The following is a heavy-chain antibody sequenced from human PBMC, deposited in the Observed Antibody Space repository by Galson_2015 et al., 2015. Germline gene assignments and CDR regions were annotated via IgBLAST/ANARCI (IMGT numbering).Heavy chain of an antibody. Sequence: QSGAEVKKPGESLKISFKGSGYSFTSYWVGWVRQMPGKGLEWMGIIYPGDSDTRYSPSFQGQVTISADKSISTAYLQWSSLKASDTAMYYCARLPYSGSYSARDTWFDPWGQGTLVTVSS. J-gene: IGHJ5*02. CDR1: GYSFTSYW. CDR3: ARLPYSGSYSARDTWFDP. V-gene: IGHV5-51*01. CDR2: IYPGDSDT. D-gene: IGHD1-26*01.